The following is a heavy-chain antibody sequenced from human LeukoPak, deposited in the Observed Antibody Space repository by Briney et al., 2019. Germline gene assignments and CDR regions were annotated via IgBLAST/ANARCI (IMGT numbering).Heavy chain of an antibody. Sequence: PGGSLTLSCAASVLTFSSYSMNWVRQAPGKGLEWVSSISSSSSYIYYADSVKGRFTISRYTAKNSLYLQMNSLRAEDTAVYYCARDRSPVTGDAFDIWGQGTMVTVSS. D-gene: IGHD2-21*02. J-gene: IGHJ3*02. CDR2: ISSSSSYI. CDR1: VLTFSSYS. V-gene: IGHV3-21*01. CDR3: ARDRSPVTGDAFDI.